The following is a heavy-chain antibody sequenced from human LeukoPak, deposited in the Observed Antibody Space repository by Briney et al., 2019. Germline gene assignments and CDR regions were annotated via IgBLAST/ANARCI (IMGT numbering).Heavy chain of an antibody. CDR2: IYYSGST. Sequence: PSETLSLTCTVSGGSISSYYWSWIRQPPGKGLEWIGYIYYSGSTNYNPSLKSRVTISVDTSKNQFSPKLSSVTAADTAVYYCARSNWGSNWFDPWGQGTLVTVSS. V-gene: IGHV4-59*01. J-gene: IGHJ5*02. CDR3: ARSNWGSNWFDP. D-gene: IGHD7-27*01. CDR1: GGSISSYY.